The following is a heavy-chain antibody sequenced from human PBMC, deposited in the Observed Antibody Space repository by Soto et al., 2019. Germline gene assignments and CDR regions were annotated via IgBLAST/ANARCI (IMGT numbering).Heavy chain of an antibody. CDR2: ISYDGSNK. CDR3: ARDTGYCSSTSCSSYYYYGMDV. V-gene: IGHV3-30-3*01. J-gene: IGHJ6*02. Sequence: GGSLRLACAASGFTFSSYAMHWVRQAPGKGLEWVAVISYDGSNKYYADSVKGRFTISRDNSKNTLYLQMNSLRAEDTAVYYCARDTGYCSSTSCSSYYYYGMDVWGQGTTVTVSS. CDR1: GFTFSSYA. D-gene: IGHD2-2*01.